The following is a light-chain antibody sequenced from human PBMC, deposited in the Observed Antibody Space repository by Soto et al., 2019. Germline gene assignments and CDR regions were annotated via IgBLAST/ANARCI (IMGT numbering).Light chain of an antibody. CDR3: ISFTTSTTL. J-gene: IGLJ2*01. CDR2: DVS. Sequence: QSALTQPASVSGSPGQSITISCTGTISDIGSYNYVSWYQQYPGKAPKLMVYDVSNRPSGVSNRFSGSKSGNTASLTISGLKVEDEADYSCISFTTSTTLFGGGTQLTVL. CDR1: ISDIGSYNY. V-gene: IGLV2-14*01.